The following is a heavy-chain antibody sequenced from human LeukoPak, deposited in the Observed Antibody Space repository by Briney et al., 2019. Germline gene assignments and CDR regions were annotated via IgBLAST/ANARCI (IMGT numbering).Heavy chain of an antibody. CDR1: GFTVGSNY. Sequence: GGSLRLSCAASGFTVGSNYMSWVRQAPGKGLEWVSIIYSGGSTFYADSVKGRFTISRDNAKNSLYLQINSLRAEDTAVYYCARDVDKYCSGGSCTACDYWGQGTLVTVSS. CDR3: ARDVDKYCSGGSCTACDY. J-gene: IGHJ4*02. D-gene: IGHD2-15*01. V-gene: IGHV3-53*01. CDR2: IYSGGST.